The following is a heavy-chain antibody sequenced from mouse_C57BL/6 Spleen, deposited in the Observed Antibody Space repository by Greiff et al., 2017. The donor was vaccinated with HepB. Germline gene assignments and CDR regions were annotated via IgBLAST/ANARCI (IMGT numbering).Heavy chain of an antibody. CDR1: GFSLTSYG. CDR2: IWRGGST. V-gene: IGHV2-5*01. Sequence: VQLQQSGPGLVQPSQSLSITCTVSGFSLTSYGVHWVRQSPGKGLEWLGVIWRGGSTDYNAAFMSRLSITKDNSKSQVFFKMNSLQADDTAIYYCAKKRRYDYDGDAMDYWGQGTSVTVSS. J-gene: IGHJ4*01. D-gene: IGHD2-4*01. CDR3: AKKRRYDYDGDAMDY.